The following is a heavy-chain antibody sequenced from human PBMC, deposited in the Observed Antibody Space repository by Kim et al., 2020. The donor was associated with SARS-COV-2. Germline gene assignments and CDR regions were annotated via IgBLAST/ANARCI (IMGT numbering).Heavy chain of an antibody. D-gene: IGHD3-10*01. V-gene: IGHV3-48*03. CDR1: GFTFSSYE. CDR3: ARDYFDSGSYYNIYYYYYYGMDV. CDR2: ISSSGSTI. Sequence: GGSLRLSCAASGFTFSSYEMNWVRQAPGKGLEWVSYISSSGSTIYYADSVKGRFTISRDNAKNSLYLQMNSLRAEDTAVYYCARDYFDSGSYYNIYYYYYYGMDVWGQGTTVTVSS. J-gene: IGHJ6*02.